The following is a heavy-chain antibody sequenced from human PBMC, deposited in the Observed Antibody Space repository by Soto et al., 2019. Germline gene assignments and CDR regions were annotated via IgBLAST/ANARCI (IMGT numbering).Heavy chain of an antibody. Sequence: CQTLSLTCAISRDSVPSSTPAWNLISHSPSRGLEWLGRTYYRSKWYTEYAVSVKSRITITSVTSKNQFSLQLNSVTPEDAAVYYFARGEIWYFDFWGRGILVTVSS. V-gene: IGHV6-1*01. CDR1: RDSVPSSTPA. CDR2: TYYRSKWYT. J-gene: IGHJ2*01. D-gene: IGHD3-16*01. CDR3: ARGEIWYFDF.